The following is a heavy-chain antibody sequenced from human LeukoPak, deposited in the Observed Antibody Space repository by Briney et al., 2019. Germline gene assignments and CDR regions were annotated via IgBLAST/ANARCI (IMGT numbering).Heavy chain of an antibody. Sequence: PSETLSLTCAVYGGSFSGYYWSWIRQPPGKGLEWIGEINHSGSTNYNPSLKSRVTISVDTSKNQFSLKLSPVTAADTAVYYCARRATVTIYYYYYRDVWGKGTTVTISS. CDR3: ARRATVTIYYYYYRDV. CDR1: GGSFSGYY. D-gene: IGHD4-17*01. J-gene: IGHJ6*03. CDR2: INHSGST. V-gene: IGHV4-34*01.